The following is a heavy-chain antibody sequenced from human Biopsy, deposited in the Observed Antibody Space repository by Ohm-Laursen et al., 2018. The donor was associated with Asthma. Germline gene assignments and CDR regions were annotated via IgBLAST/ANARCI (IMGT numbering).Heavy chain of an antibody. J-gene: IGHJ4*02. D-gene: IGHD6-13*01. V-gene: IGHV3-11*01. CDR2: ISSRGSNI. Sequence: SLRLSCSASGFSFSDYYMMWIRQAPGKGLEWVAYISSRGSNIFYADSVKGRFTISRDNAKKSLFLEMNSLTVEDTAVYFCARGYSTSWYFGYWGQGTLVTVSS. CDR1: GFSFSDYY. CDR3: ARGYSTSWYFGY.